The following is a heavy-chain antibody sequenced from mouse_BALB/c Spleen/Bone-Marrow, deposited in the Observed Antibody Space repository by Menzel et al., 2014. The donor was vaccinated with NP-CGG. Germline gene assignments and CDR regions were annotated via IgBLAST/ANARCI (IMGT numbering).Heavy chain of an antibody. J-gene: IGHJ2*01. CDR3: APRLDY. Sequence: GAELVKPGASVKLSCKASGYTFTSYWMHWVKQRPGQGLEWIGEIDPSDSYTTYNQKFKGKATLTVDKSSSTAYMQLSSLTSEDSAVYYCAPRLDYWGQGTTLTVSS. CDR2: IDPSDSYT. V-gene: IGHV1-69*02. CDR1: GYTFTSYW.